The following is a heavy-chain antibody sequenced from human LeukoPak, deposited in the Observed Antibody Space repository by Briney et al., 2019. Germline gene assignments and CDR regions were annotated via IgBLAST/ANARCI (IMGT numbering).Heavy chain of an antibody. J-gene: IGHJ6*03. D-gene: IGHD4-11*01. CDR1: GFSVRSTY. CDR3: ARASVTYYYYYYMDV. V-gene: IGHV3-53*01. CDR2: IYSGDTT. Sequence: GGSLRLSCAASGFSVRSTYMTWVRQAPGKGLEWVSIIYSGDTTYYSDTVKGRFTISRDPSKNTLYLQLNSLRVEDTAVYYCARASVTYYYYYYMDVWGKGTTVTVSS.